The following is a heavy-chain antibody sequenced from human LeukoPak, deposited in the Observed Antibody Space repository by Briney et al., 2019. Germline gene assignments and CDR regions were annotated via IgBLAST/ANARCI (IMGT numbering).Heavy chain of an antibody. CDR3: ARHCCSGPAKRVFDI. D-gene: IGHD2-15*01. Sequence: SETLSLTCTVSGGSIISSDYHWGWVRQPPGKGLEWIGTISYSGSTDYNPSLRSRVTISVDTSNNQFSLRLGSVTAADTAVYHCARHCCSGPAKRVFDIWGQGTMVTVSS. J-gene: IGHJ3*02. CDR1: GGSIISSDYH. V-gene: IGHV4-39*01. CDR2: ISYSGST.